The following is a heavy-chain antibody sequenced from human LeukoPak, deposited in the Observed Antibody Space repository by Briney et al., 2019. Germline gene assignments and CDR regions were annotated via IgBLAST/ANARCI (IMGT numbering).Heavy chain of an antibody. V-gene: IGHV4-61*02. CDR1: GGSISSGSYY. J-gene: IGHJ4*02. D-gene: IGHD1-26*01. CDR2: IYTSGST. CDR3: AREGATSVTLRPFDY. Sequence: SETLSLTCTVSGGSISSGSYYWSWIRQPAGKGLEWIGRIYTSGSTNYSPSLKSRVTISVDTSKNQFSLKLSSVTAADTAVYYCAREGATSVTLRPFDYWGQGTLVTVSS.